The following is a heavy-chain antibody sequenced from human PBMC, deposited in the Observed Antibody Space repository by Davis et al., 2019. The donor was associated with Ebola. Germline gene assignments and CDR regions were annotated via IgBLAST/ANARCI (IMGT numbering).Heavy chain of an antibody. J-gene: IGHJ4*02. D-gene: IGHD5-12*01. Sequence: GGSLRLSCAASGFTFSSYWMSWVRQTPGKGLEWVANINQDGNEKYFVDSVKGRFTISRDNAKNSLYLQMNSLRAEDTAVYYCARSYLTYSGYGWAYWGQGTLVTVSS. CDR3: ARSYLTYSGYGWAY. CDR2: INQDGNEK. V-gene: IGHV3-7*03. CDR1: GFTFSSYW.